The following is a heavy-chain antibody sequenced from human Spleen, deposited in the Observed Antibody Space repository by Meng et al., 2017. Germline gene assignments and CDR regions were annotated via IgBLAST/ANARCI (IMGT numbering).Heavy chain of an antibody. J-gene: IGHJ4*02. CDR3: ARDEDISAAGKLFGDY. Sequence: GESLKISCKASGYSFTVYWLHWVRRAPGQGLEWMGRINPKSGDTHYAQRFQGRVTMTGDTSISTAYMELSGLRSDDTAMYYCARDEDISAAGKLFGDYWGQGTLVTVSS. CDR1: GYSFTVYW. D-gene: IGHD6-13*01. CDR2: INPKSGDT. V-gene: IGHV1-2*06.